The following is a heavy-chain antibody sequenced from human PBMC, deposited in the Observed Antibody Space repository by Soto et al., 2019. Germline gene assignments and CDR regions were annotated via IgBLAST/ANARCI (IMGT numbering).Heavy chain of an antibody. Sequence: EVQLLESGGGLVQPGGSLRLSCAPSGFTFNNYAMSWVRQAPGKGLEWVSGITSSGGGAFYADSVKGRFTVSRDNSKNTLHLQMNSLRAEDTAVYYCAKDISSTWAAAPPPEYWGQGTLVTVSS. D-gene: IGHD6-13*01. CDR1: GFTFNNYA. CDR2: ITSSGGGA. CDR3: AKDISSTWAAAPPPEY. J-gene: IGHJ4*02. V-gene: IGHV3-23*01.